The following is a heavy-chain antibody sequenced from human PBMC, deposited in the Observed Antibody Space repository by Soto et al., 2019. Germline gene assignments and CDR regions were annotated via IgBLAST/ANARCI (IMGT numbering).Heavy chain of an antibody. V-gene: IGHV4-31*03. CDR2: ISYGGSP. D-gene: IGHD5-18*01. CDR1: GGSINSGGYC. Sequence: QVQLQESGPGLVKPSQTLSLTCTVSGGSINSGGYCWSWIRQHPGKGLEWIGCISYGGSPSYNSFLKSRVTISVDTSKNQFSLKLSSVTAADTAVYYCSRGILVWGQGTLITVSS. CDR3: SRGILV. J-gene: IGHJ4*02.